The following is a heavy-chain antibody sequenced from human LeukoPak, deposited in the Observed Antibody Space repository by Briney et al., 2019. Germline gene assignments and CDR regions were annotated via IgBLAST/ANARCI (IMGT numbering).Heavy chain of an antibody. D-gene: IGHD2-15*01. V-gene: IGHV3-11*04. Sequence: LSLTCTVSGYSISSGYYWGWIRQPPGKGLEWVSYMSSSGATMYYADSVKGRFTISRDNAKNSLYLQMNSLRAEDTALYYCARARGSYAFDIWGQGTMVTVSS. CDR2: MSSSGATM. CDR1: GYSISSGYY. CDR3: ARARGSYAFDI. J-gene: IGHJ3*02.